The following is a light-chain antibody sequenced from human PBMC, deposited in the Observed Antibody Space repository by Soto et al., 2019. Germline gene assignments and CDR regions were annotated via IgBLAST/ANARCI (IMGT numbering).Light chain of an antibody. CDR3: QKYKSYSKT. CDR1: QSISSW. Sequence: DIQMTQSPSTLSASVGDRVTITCRASQSISSWLAWYQQKPGKAPKLLIYKASRLESGVPSSLSGSGSGKKFTLTIRSLQPDDFEAYYCQKYKSYSKTLGKGTKVEIK. CDR2: KAS. V-gene: IGKV1-5*03. J-gene: IGKJ1*01.